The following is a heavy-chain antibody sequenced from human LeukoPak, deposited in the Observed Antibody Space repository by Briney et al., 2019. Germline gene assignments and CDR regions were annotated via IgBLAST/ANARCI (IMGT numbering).Heavy chain of an antibody. Sequence: SQTLSLTCTVSGGSISSGGHSWSWIRQAPRKGLEWIAYIYRSGYTYYNPSLKSRVTISLDSSKNQVSLKLNSVTAADTAVYYCARTLGLLFWNFDYWGQGTLVTVSS. CDR2: IYRSGYT. J-gene: IGHJ4*02. D-gene: IGHD3-3*01. CDR1: GGSISSGGHS. CDR3: ARTLGLLFWNFDY. V-gene: IGHV4-30-2*01.